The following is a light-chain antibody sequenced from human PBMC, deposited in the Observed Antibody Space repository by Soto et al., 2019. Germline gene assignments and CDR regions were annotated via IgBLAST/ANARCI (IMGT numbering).Light chain of an antibody. CDR3: QHYNSYSEA. CDR2: EAS. CDR1: QTVSSW. J-gene: IGKJ1*01. V-gene: IGKV1-5*03. Sequence: DIQMTQSPSTLSGSVSDRVTLTCRASQTVSSWLAWYQQKPGKAPKLLIYEASTLKSGVPSRFSGSGSGTEFTLTISSLQPDDFATYYCQHYNSYSEAFGQGTKVDIK.